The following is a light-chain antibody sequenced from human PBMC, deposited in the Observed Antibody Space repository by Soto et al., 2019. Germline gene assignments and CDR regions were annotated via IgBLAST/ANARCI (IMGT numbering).Light chain of an antibody. CDR1: ISNIGNNY. J-gene: IGLJ3*02. CDR3: GAWDSTLSAVV. Sequence: QSVLTQPPSASGTPGQRVTISCSGSISNIGNNYVSWYQQLPATAPKLLIYDIDKRPSGIPDRFSGSKSDTSATLGITGLQTGDEADYYCGAWDSTLSAVVFGGGTKLTVL. CDR2: DID. V-gene: IGLV1-51*01.